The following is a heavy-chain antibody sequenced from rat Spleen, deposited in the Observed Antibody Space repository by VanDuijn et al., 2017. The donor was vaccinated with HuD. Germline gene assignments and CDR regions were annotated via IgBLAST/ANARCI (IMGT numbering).Heavy chain of an antibody. D-gene: IGHD1-4*01. CDR1: GLSFSNYD. Sequence: EVQLMESGGGLVQPGRSMKLSCAASGLSFSNYDMAWVRQAPTKGLEWVATISPSGGSTYYRDSVKGRFTISRDNAKSTLYLQMDSLRSEDTATYYCATDLPGYKGGNWGQGVMVTVSS. V-gene: IGHV5-19*01. CDR2: ISPSGGST. CDR3: ATDLPGYKGGN. J-gene: IGHJ2*01.